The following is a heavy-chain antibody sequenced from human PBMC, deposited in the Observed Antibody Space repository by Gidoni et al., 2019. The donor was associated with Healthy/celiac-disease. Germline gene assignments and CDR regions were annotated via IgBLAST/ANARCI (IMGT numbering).Heavy chain of an antibody. CDR2: IYTSGST. V-gene: IGHV4-61*02. CDR3: ARSTITMFGVVNNWFDP. D-gene: IGHD3-3*01. Sequence: QVQLQVSGPGLVNTSQPPSLTCTLSVGSIGSGRYYGRWFRQPAGKGLVWIGRIYTSGSTNYNPALKSRVTISVDTSKNQFSLKLSSVTAADTAVYYCARSTITMFGVVNNWFDPWGQGTLVTVSS. CDR1: VGSIGSGRYY. J-gene: IGHJ5*02.